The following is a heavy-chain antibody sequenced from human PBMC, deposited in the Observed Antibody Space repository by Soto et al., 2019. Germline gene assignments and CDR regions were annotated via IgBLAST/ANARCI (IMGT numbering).Heavy chain of an antibody. CDR2: IYPGDSDT. CDR3: ARRSLDPPSIVVVPAADYGMDV. V-gene: IGHV5-51*01. D-gene: IGHD2-2*01. CDR1: GYSFTSYW. J-gene: IGHJ6*02. Sequence: GESLKISCKGSGYSFTSYWIGWVRQMPGKGLEWMGIIYPGDSDTRYSPSFQGQVTISADKSISTAYLQWSSLKASDTAMYYCARRSLDPPSIVVVPAADYGMDVWGQGTTVTVSS.